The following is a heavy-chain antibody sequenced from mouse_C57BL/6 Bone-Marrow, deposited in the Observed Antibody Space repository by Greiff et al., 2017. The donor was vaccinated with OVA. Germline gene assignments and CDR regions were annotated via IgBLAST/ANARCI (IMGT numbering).Heavy chain of an antibody. CDR3: ARSIYYGNYWYAMDY. CDR1: GYSITSDY. CDR2: ISYSGST. Sequence: EVMLVESGPGLAKPSQTLSLTCSVTGYSITSDYWNWIRKFPGNKLEYMGYISYSGSTYYNPSLKSRISITRDTSKNQYYLQLNSVTTEDTATYYCARSIYYGNYWYAMDYWGQGTSVTVSS. J-gene: IGHJ4*01. D-gene: IGHD2-1*01. V-gene: IGHV3-8*01.